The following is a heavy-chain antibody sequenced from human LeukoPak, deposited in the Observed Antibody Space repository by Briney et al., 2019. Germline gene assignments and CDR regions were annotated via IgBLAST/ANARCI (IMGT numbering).Heavy chain of an antibody. J-gene: IGHJ5*02. CDR2: IKQDGSEK. V-gene: IGHV3-7*01. CDR1: GFTFSSYW. D-gene: IGHD3-10*01. Sequence: LPGGSLRLSCAASGFTFSSYWMSWVRQAPGKGLEWVANIKQDGSEKYYVDSVKGRFTISRGNAKNSLYLQMNSLRAEDTAVYYCARDVSGSGKSYNWFDPWGQGTLVTVSS. CDR3: ARDVSGSGKSYNWFDP.